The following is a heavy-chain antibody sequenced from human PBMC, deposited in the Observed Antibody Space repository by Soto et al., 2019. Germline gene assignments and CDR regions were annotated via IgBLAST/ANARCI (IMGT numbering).Heavy chain of an antibody. CDR2: IYYSGST. Sequence: PSETLSLTCTVSGGSISSYYWSWIRQPPGKGLEWIGYIYYSGSTNYNPSLKSRVTISVDTSKNQFSLKLSSVTAADTAVYYCARHHQGPVLRFLEWLLPAFDYWGQGTLVTVSS. D-gene: IGHD3-3*01. V-gene: IGHV4-59*08. CDR1: GGSISSYY. J-gene: IGHJ4*02. CDR3: ARHHQGPVLRFLEWLLPAFDY.